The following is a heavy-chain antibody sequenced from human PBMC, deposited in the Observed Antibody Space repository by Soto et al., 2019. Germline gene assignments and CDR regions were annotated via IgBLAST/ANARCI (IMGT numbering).Heavy chain of an antibody. CDR3: AHRGGATVGLYYFDY. J-gene: IGHJ4*02. CDR2: IYWHDDK. CDR1: GFSLSTTGVG. Sequence: SGPTLVNPTQTLTLTCTFSGFSLSTTGVGVSWIRQPPGKALEWLALIYWHDDKRYSPSLKSRLTITKDTSKNQVVLTMTNMDPVGTATYXCAHRGGATVGLYYFDYWGQGALVTVSS. D-gene: IGHD3-16*01. V-gene: IGHV2-5*01.